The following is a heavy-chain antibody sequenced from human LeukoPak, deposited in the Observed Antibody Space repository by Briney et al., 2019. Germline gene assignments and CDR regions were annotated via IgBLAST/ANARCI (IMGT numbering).Heavy chain of an antibody. J-gene: IGHJ4*02. CDR1: GYTFTGYY. V-gene: IGHV1-2*02. Sequence: ASVKVSCKASGYTFTGYYMHWVRQAPGQGLEWMGWINPNSGDTNYAQKFQGRVTMTRDTSISTAYMELSRLRSDDTAVYYCAREYQYYYDSSGYSYFDHLDYWGQGTLVTVSS. CDR3: AREYQYYYDSSGYSYFDHLDY. CDR2: INPNSGDT. D-gene: IGHD3-22*01.